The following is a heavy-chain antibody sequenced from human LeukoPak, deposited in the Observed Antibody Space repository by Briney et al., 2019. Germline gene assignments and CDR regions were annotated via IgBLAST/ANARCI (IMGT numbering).Heavy chain of an antibody. CDR1: GFTLSRYS. CDR2: ISSSSKHI. D-gene: IGHD5-24*01. CDR3: ATCRDGYTDAFDI. J-gene: IGHJ3*02. V-gene: IGHV3-21*01. Sequence: PGGSLRLSCEASGFTLSRYSMNWVRQVPGKGLEWVSSISSSSKHIYYGDSLKGRFTVPRDNTINSLYLQMNSLRAEDTAVYYCATCRDGYTDAFDIWGQGTMVTVSS.